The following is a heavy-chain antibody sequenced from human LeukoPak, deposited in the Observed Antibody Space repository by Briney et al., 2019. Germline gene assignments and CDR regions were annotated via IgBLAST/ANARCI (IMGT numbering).Heavy chain of an antibody. CDR1: GFTFSSYA. D-gene: IGHD4-17*01. CDR3: AKEEGGDYGDYYYYGMDV. J-gene: IGHJ6*02. Sequence: HTGGSLRLSCAASGFTFSSYAMSWVRQAPGKGLEWVSAISGSGGSTYYADSVKGRFTISRDNSKNTLYLQMNSLRAEDTAVYYCAKEEGGDYGDYYYYGMDVWGQGTTVTVSS. CDR2: ISGSGGST. V-gene: IGHV3-23*01.